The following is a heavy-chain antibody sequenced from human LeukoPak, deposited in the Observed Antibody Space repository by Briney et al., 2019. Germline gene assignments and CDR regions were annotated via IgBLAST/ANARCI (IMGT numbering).Heavy chain of an antibody. CDR3: ARREWLANWFDP. CDR1: GGSISSGGYY. Sequence: SETLSLTCTVSGGSISSGGYYWSWIRQHPGKGLEWIGYIYYSGGTFYNPSLKSRVTISVDTSNNQFSLKLSSVTAADTAVYYCARREWLANWFDPWGQGTLVTVSS. D-gene: IGHD6-19*01. CDR2: IYYSGGT. J-gene: IGHJ5*02. V-gene: IGHV4-31*03.